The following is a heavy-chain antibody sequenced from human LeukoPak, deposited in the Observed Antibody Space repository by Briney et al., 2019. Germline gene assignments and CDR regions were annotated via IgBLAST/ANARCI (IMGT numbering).Heavy chain of an antibody. CDR3: ARDAHPLDY. Sequence: GASVKVSCKASGYTFTSYYMHWVRQAPGQGLEWMGIINPSGGSTRYAQKFQGRVTMTSDMSTTTVYMELSSLRSEDTAVYYCARDAHPLDYWGQGTLVTVSS. V-gene: IGHV1-46*01. CDR2: INPSGGST. CDR1: GYTFTSYY. J-gene: IGHJ4*02.